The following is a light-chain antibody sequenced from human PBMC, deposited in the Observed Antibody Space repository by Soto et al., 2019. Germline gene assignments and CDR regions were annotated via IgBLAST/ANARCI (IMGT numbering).Light chain of an antibody. J-gene: IGKJ1*01. CDR2: GAS. CDR1: QSVSSN. Sequence: EIVMTQSPATLSVSPGERATLSCRASQSVSSNLAWYQQKPGQAPRFLIYGASTRATGIPARFSGSGSGTEFTLTISSLQSEDFAVYYCQQYNNWPRTFGQGTKVET. V-gene: IGKV3-15*01. CDR3: QQYNNWPRT.